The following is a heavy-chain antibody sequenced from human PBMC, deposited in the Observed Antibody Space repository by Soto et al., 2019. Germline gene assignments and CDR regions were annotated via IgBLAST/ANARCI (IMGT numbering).Heavy chain of an antibody. CDR2: IYYSGST. D-gene: IGHD2-15*01. V-gene: IGHV4-59*01. J-gene: IGHJ4*02. Sequence: SETLSLTCTVSGGSISSYYWSWIRQPPGKGLEWIGYIYYSGSTNYNPSLKSRVTISVDTSKNQFSLKLSSVTAADTAVYYCARTGYCSGSSCYSFDYWGQGTLVTVSS. CDR1: GGSISSYY. CDR3: ARTGYCSGSSCYSFDY.